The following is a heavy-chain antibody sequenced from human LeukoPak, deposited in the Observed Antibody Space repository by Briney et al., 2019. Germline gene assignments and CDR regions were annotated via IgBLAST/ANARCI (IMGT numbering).Heavy chain of an antibody. Sequence: SETLSLTCAVSGYSISSGYYWGWIRQPPGKGLEWIGSIYHSGSTYYNPSLKSRVTISVDTSKNQFSLKLSSVTAADMAVYYCARGAGDYYGSGSNIFDYWGQGTLVTVSS. CDR1: GYSISSGYY. V-gene: IGHV4-38-2*01. CDR2: IYHSGST. CDR3: ARGAGDYYGSGSNIFDY. J-gene: IGHJ4*02. D-gene: IGHD3-10*01.